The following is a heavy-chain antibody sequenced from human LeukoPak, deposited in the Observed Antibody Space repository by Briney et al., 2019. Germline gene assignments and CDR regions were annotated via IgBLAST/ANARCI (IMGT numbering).Heavy chain of an antibody. CDR3: AKDGSYDFWREYYFDY. Sequence: GGSLRLSCAASGFTFSSYWMHWVRQAPGKGLVWVSRINSDGSSTSYADSVKGRFTISRDNAEGSVFLQMDGLRVEDTAVYYCAKDGSYDFWREYYFDYWGQGTLVTVSS. D-gene: IGHD3-3*01. CDR1: GFTFSSYW. J-gene: IGHJ4*02. CDR2: INSDGSST. V-gene: IGHV3-74*01.